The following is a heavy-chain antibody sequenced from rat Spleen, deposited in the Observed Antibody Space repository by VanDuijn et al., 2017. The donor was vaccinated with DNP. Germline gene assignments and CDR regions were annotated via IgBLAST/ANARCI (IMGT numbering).Heavy chain of an antibody. CDR1: GFTFSDYY. D-gene: IGHD1-10*01. J-gene: IGHJ4*01. V-gene: IGHV5-20*01. Sequence: EVQLVESGGGLVQPGRSLKLSCAASGFTFSDYYMAWVRQAPTKGLEWVASISYDGGSTYYRDSVKGRLPISRDNAKSSLYLQMDSLRSEDTATYYCARHLITTYAMDAWGQGTSVTVSS. CDR3: ARHLITTYAMDA. CDR2: ISYDGGST.